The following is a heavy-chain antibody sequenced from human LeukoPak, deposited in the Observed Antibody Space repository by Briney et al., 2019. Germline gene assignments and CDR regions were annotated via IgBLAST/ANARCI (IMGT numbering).Heavy chain of an antibody. CDR3: ARVEEGYGPGRRENYYYYYMDV. D-gene: IGHD3-10*01. J-gene: IGHJ6*03. CDR1: GGSISSYY. V-gene: IGHV4-59*01. CDR2: IYYSGST. Sequence: SETLSLTCTVSGGSISSYYWSWIRQPPGKGLEWIGYIYYSGSTNYNPSLKSRVIISVDTSKNQFSLKLSSVTAADTAVYYCARVEEGYGPGRRENYYYYYMDVWGKGTTVTISS.